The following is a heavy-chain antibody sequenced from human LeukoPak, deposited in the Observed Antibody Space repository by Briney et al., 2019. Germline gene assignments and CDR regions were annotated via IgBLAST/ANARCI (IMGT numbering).Heavy chain of an antibody. V-gene: IGHV4-31*03. Sequence: TLCLTCTVSGRSFPIGGYYGSSSRQHTARGVGWSCYLYYSGSTYYNPSRKSRVNISVDTSKKQFSLKLSDVAAADTAGYECARDREAMDYWGQGTLVTVSS. D-gene: IGHD2-2*01. J-gene: IGHJ4*02. CDR2: LYYSGST. CDR3: ARDREAMDY. CDR1: GRSFPIGGYY.